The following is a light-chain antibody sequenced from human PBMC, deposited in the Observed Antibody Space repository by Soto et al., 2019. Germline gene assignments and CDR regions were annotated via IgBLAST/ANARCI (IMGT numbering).Light chain of an antibody. CDR2: GNS. J-gene: IGLJ2*01. CDR1: SSNIGAGYD. CDR3: QSYDSSLSGVV. V-gene: IGLV1-40*01. Sequence: QSVLTQPPSVSGAPGQRVTISCTGSSSNIGAGYDVHWYQQLPGTAPKLLIYGNSNRPSGVPDRFSGSKSGTSASLAITGLQAEDGADYYCQSYDSSLSGVVFGGGPKLPVL.